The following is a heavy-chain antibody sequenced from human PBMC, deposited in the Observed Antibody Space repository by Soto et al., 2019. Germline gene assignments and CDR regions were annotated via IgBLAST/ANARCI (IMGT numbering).Heavy chain of an antibody. CDR3: ATDSGRGSADYYFDY. CDR2: ISSDGKDK. CDR1: GFTFSSYA. J-gene: IGHJ4*02. Sequence: QVQLVESGGGVVQPGRSLRLSCAASGFTFSSYAIHWVRQAPGKGLEWVAVISSDGKDKYSADSMKGRFAISRDNSKNTLYLQMNSLRAEDTTVYYCATDSGRGSADYYFDYWGQGTLVTVSS. V-gene: IGHV3-30*03. D-gene: IGHD3-10*01.